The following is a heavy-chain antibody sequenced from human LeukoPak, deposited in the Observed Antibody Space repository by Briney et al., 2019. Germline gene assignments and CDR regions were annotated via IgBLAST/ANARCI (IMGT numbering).Heavy chain of an antibody. CDR3: ASTVEMATILH. Sequence: SATLSLTCTVSGGSISSYYWSWIRQPPGKGLEWIGYIYYSGSTNYNPSLKSRVTISVDTSKNQFSLKLSSVTAADTAVYYCASTVEMATILHWGQGTLVTVSS. V-gene: IGHV4-59*01. CDR1: GGSISSYY. J-gene: IGHJ4*02. D-gene: IGHD5-24*01. CDR2: IYYSGST.